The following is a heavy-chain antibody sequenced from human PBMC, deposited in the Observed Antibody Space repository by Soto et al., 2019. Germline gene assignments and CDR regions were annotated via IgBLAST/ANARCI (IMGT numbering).Heavy chain of an antibody. V-gene: IGHV3-23*01. J-gene: IGHJ3*02. CDR2: ISGSGGRT. Sequence: GGSLRLSCAASGFTFSSYAMTWVRQAPGRGLEWVSGISGSGGRTYYADSVKGRFTISRDNSKNTLYLQMNSLRAEDTAVYYCAKDFVGVVPDAFDIWGQGTMVTVSS. CDR1: GFTFSSYA. D-gene: IGHD3-3*01. CDR3: AKDFVGVVPDAFDI.